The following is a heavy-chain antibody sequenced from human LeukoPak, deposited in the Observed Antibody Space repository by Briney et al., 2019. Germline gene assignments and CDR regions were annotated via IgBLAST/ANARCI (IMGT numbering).Heavy chain of an antibody. D-gene: IGHD2-2*01. V-gene: IGHV3-21*01. CDR1: GFTFSSYS. CDR2: IRSSSSYI. Sequence: PGGSLRLSCSASGFTFSSYSMNSVRQAPGKVLELVSSIRSSSSYINYADAVKGRFTIARDNGKNSLYLQMNSLRAEDTAVYYCARADWCSSTSCYAENWFDPWGQGTLVTVSS. CDR3: ARADWCSSTSCYAENWFDP. J-gene: IGHJ5*02.